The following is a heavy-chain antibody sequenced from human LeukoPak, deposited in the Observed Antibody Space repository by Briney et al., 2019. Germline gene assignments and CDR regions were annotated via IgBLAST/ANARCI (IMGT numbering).Heavy chain of an antibody. CDR2: IYHSGST. J-gene: IGHJ5*02. CDR3: ATISVAGYDWFDP. D-gene: IGHD6-19*01. V-gene: IGHV4-4*02. Sequence: SETLSLTCAVSGGSISSSNWWSWVRQPPGKGLEWIGEIYHSGSTNYNPSLKSRVTISIDKSKNQFSLNVSSVTAADTAVYYCATISVAGYDWFDPWGQGTLVTVSS. CDR1: GGSISSSNW.